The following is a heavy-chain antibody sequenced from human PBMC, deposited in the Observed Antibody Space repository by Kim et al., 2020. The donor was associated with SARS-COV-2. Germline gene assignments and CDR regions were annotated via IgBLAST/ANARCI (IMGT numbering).Heavy chain of an antibody. V-gene: IGHV3-7*03. J-gene: IGHJ4*02. CDR1: GFPFSSYW. CDR3: ARILYGSGTFDF. Sequence: GGSLRLSCAASGFPFSSYWMSWVRQAPGKGLEWVANIKQDGSDKYYVDSVKGRFTISRDNAKNSLYLQMNSLRVEDTAVYYCARILYGSGTFDFWGQGTLVTVSS. CDR2: IKQDGSDK. D-gene: IGHD3-10*01.